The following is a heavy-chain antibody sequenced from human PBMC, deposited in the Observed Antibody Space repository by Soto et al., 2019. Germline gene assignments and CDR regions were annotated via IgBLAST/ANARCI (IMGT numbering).Heavy chain of an antibody. J-gene: IGHJ6*02. CDR1: GGTFSSYA. Sequence: SVKVSCKASGGTFSSYAINWVRQAPGQGLEWMGGIIPIFGTANYAQKFQGRVTITADKSTSTAYMELSSLRSEDTAVYYCARDENSGYDHYYYYGMDVWGQGTTVTVSS. CDR2: IIPIFGTA. D-gene: IGHD5-12*01. CDR3: ARDENSGYDHYYYYGMDV. V-gene: IGHV1-69*06.